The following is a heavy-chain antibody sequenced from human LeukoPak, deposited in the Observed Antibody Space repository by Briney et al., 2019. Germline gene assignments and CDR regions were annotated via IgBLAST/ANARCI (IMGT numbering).Heavy chain of an antibody. D-gene: IGHD6-19*01. CDR1: GFTFSSYG. CDR3: ARDHSSGWYSDYFDY. CDR2: IWYDGSNK. Sequence: PGRSLRLSCAPSGFTFSSYGMHWVRQAPGKGLEWVAVIWYDGSNKYYADSVKGRFTISRDNSKNTLYLQMNSLRAKDTAVYYCARDHSSGWYSDYFDYWGQGTLVTVSS. J-gene: IGHJ4*02. V-gene: IGHV3-33*01.